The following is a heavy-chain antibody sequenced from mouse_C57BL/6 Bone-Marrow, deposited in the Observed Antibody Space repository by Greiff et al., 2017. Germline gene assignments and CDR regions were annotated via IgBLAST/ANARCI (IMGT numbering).Heavy chain of an antibody. V-gene: IGHV7-3*01. CDR3: ARYEPDRFAY. J-gene: IGHJ3*01. CDR1: GFTFTDYY. Sequence: EVHLVESGGGLVQPGGSLSLSCAASGFTFTDYYMSWVRQPPGKALEWLGFIRNKANGYTKEYSASVKGRFTISRDNSQIILYLQMNALRAEDSATYYCARYEPDRFAYWGQGTLVTVSA. CDR2: IRNKANGYTK.